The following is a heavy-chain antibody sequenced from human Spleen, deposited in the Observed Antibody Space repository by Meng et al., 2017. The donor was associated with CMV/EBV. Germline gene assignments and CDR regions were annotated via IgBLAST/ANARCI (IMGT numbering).Heavy chain of an antibody. CDR2: IYYSGST. CDR3: ARALRHNWFDP. Sequence: QVPLQGSVPGLYTPSQTLSLTCTVSGCSISSGDYYWSWIRQPPGKGLEWIGYIYYSGSTYYNPSLKNRVTISVDTSKNQFSLKLSSVTAADTAVYYCARALRHNWFDPWGQGTLVTVSS. J-gene: IGHJ5*02. V-gene: IGHV4-30-4*08. CDR1: GCSISSGDYY.